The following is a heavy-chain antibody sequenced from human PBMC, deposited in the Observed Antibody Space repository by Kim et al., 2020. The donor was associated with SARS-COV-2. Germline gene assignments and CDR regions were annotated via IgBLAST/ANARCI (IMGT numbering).Heavy chain of an antibody. Sequence: GGSLRLSCAASEFTFRNYAMHWVRQAPGKGLEWVALIWYDGSNQYYADSLKGRFTISRDNSKDTLYLQMNSLRAEDTAVYYCAKDRTTMVRGVETPGTTYYDSSGGFDYWGQGTLVTVSS. J-gene: IGHJ4*02. V-gene: IGHV3-33*06. D-gene: IGHD3-10*01. CDR2: IWYDGSNQ. CDR3: AKDRTTMVRGVETPGTTYYDSSGGFDY. CDR1: EFTFRNYA.